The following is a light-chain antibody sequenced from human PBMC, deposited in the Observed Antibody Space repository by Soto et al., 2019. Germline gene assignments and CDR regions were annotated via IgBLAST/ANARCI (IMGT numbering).Light chain of an antibody. Sequence: QSVLTQPASVSGSPGQSITISCTGTSSDVGNYNYVSWYQKHPGKAPKLMIYDVSNRPSGVSNRFSGSKSGNTASLTISGLQAEDEADYYCSSYTSSSTLVFGGGTKLTVL. CDR1: SSDVGNYNY. J-gene: IGLJ3*02. CDR3: SSYTSSSTLV. V-gene: IGLV2-14*01. CDR2: DVS.